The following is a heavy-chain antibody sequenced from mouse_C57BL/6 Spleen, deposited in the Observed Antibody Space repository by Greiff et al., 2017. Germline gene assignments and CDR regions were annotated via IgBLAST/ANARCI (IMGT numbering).Heavy chain of an antibody. Sequence: VQRVESGAELVKPGASVKISCKASGYAFSSYWMNWVKPRPGKGLEWIGQIYPGDGDTNYNGKFKGKATLTADKSSSTAYMQLSSLTSEDSAVYFCARGVTLDAYWGQGTLVTVSA. J-gene: IGHJ3*01. CDR3: ARGVTLDAY. CDR2: IYPGDGDT. CDR1: GYAFSSYW. D-gene: IGHD2-1*01. V-gene: IGHV1-80*01.